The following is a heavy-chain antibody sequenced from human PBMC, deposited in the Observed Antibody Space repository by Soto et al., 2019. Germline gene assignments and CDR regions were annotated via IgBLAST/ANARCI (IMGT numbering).Heavy chain of an antibody. J-gene: IGHJ5*02. D-gene: IGHD6-13*01. CDR3: ARAKGGSSWCNWFDP. V-gene: IGHV4-31*03. CDR2: IYYSGST. Sequence: SETLSLTCTVSGGSISSGGYYWSWIRQHPGKGLEWIGYIYYSGSTYYNPSLKSRVTISVDTSKNQFSLKLSSVTAADTAVYYCARAKGGSSWCNWFDPWGQGTLVTVSS. CDR1: GGSISSGGYY.